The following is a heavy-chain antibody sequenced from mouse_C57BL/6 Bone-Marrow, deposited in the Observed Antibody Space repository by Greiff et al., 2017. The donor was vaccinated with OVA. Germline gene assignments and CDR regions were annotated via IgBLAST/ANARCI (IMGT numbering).Heavy chain of an antibody. CDR1: GFSFNTYA. V-gene: IGHV10-1*01. J-gene: IGHJ1*03. Sequence: EVHLVESGGGLVQPKGSLKLSCAASGFSFNTYAMNWVRQAPGKGLEWVARIRSKSNNYATYYADSVKDRFTISRDDSESMLYLQMNNLKTEDTAMYYCVRHYVWYFDVWGTGTTVTVSS. CDR3: VRHYVWYFDV. CDR2: IRSKSNNYAT.